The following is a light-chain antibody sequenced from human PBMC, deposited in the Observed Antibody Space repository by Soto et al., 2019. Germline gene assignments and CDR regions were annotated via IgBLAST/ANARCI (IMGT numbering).Light chain of an antibody. V-gene: IGKV1-27*01. J-gene: IGKJ1*01. CDR2: AAS. CDR1: QGISNY. CDR3: QKYNSAPRT. Sequence: DIQMTQSPSSLSASVGDRVTITCRASQGISNYLAWYQQKPGKVPKLLIYAASTLQSGVPSRFSGRGSGTDFTIIISSQQPEDVATYYCQKYNSAPRTFGQGTKVEIK.